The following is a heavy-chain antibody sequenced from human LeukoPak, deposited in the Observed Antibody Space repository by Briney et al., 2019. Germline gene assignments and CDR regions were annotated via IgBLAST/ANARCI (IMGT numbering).Heavy chain of an antibody. D-gene: IGHD6-13*01. J-gene: IGHJ4*02. CDR3: ARGPYSSSWRRFDY. Sequence: SETLSLTCTVSGGSVSSSSYYWGWIRQPPGKGLEWIGSIYYSGNTFYNPSLMSRVTISVDASKNHFSLKLRSVTAADTAVYYCARGPYSSSWRRFDYWGQGTLVTVSS. CDR1: GGSVSSSSYY. V-gene: IGHV4-39*02. CDR2: IYYSGNT.